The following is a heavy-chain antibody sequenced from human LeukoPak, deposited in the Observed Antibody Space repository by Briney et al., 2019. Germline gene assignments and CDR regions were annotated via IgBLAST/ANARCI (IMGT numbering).Heavy chain of an antibody. CDR2: ISSSSSYI. V-gene: IGHV3-21*01. Sequence: PGGSLRLSCAASGFTFSSYSMNWVRQAPGKGLEWVSSISSSSSYIYYADSVKGRFTISRDNAKNSLYLQMNSLRAEDTAVYYCAKFGRSLVTASIKRRGHYWYFDLWGRGTLVTVSS. CDR1: GFTFSSYS. CDR3: AKFGRSLVTASIKRRGHYWYFDL. D-gene: IGHD2-21*02. J-gene: IGHJ2*01.